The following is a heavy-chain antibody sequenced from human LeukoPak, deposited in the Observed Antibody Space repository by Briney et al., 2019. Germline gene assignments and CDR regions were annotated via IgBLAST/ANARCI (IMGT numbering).Heavy chain of an antibody. CDR1: GGSFSGYY. Sequence: PPETLSLTCAVYGGSFSGYYWSWIRQPPGKGLEWIGEINHSGSTNYDPSLKSRVTISVDTSKNQFSLKLSSVTAADTAVYYCARGWQLHHYYMDVWGKGTTVTVSS. CDR3: ARGWQLHHYYMDV. CDR2: INHSGST. J-gene: IGHJ6*03. D-gene: IGHD6-6*01. V-gene: IGHV4-34*01.